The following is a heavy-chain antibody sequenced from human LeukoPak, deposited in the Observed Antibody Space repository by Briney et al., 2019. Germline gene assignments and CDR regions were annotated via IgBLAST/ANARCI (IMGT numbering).Heavy chain of an antibody. CDR2: ISGSGGST. CDR1: GFTFSSYA. Sequence: GGSLRLSCAASGFTFSSYAMSWVRQAPGKGLEWVSAISGSGGSTYYADSVKGRFTISRDNAKNSLYLQMNSLRAEDTAVYYCAREEGRITIFGVAPGPSGYWGQGTLVTVSS. D-gene: IGHD3-3*01. CDR3: AREEGRITIFGVAPGPSGY. J-gene: IGHJ4*02. V-gene: IGHV3-23*01.